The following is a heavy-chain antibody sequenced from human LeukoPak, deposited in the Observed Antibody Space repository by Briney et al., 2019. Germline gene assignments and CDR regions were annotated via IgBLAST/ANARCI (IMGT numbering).Heavy chain of an antibody. D-gene: IGHD3-16*01. CDR2: INHNGNVN. CDR1: GFSFSDAW. J-gene: IGHJ6*02. V-gene: IGHV3-7*03. Sequence: GGSLRLSCAASGFSFSDAWMNWARQAPGKGLEWVASINHNGNVNYYVDSVKGRFTISRDNAKNSLYLQMCNLRAEDTAVYFCARGGGLDVWGQGATVTVSS. CDR3: ARGGGLDV.